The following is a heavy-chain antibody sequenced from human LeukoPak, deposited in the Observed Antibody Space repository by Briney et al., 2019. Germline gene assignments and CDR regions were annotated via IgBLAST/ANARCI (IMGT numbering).Heavy chain of an antibody. CDR1: GFTVRSNY. J-gene: IGHJ5*02. CDR3: GKGEDSSSWDRFFDP. D-gene: IGHD3-22*01. V-gene: IGHV3-66*01. CDR2: IYSGAST. Sequence: QSGGSLRLSCAASGFTVRSNYMSGVRQAPGKGLEWVSVIYSGASTYYADSVKGRFTISRDNSKNTLYLQMNSLRAEGTAVYYCGKGEDSSSWDRFFDPWGQGTLVTVSS.